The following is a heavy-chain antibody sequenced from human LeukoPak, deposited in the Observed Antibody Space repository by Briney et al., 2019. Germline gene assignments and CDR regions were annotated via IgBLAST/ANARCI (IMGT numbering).Heavy chain of an antibody. CDR3: ARAYYDSSGYYYGGDY. J-gene: IGHJ4*02. D-gene: IGHD3-22*01. Sequence: ASVKVSCKASGYTFTGYYMHWVRQAPGQGLEWMGIINPSGGSTSYAQKFQGRVTMTRDMSTSTVYMELSSLRSEDTAVYYCARAYYDSSGYYYGGDYWGQGTLVTVSS. CDR2: INPSGGST. V-gene: IGHV1-46*01. CDR1: GYTFTGYY.